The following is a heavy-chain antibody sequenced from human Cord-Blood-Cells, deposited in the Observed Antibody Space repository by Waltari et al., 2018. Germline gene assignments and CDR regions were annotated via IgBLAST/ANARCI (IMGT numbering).Heavy chain of an antibody. D-gene: IGHD3-10*01. CDR3: ARGGSGRDAFDI. Sequence: EVQLVESGGVVVQPGGSLRLSCAASGFTFDDCHMHWFRQAPGKGLEWVSLISWDGGSTYYADSGKGRFTISRDNSKNSLYLQMNSLRAEDTALYYCARGGSGRDAFDIWGQGTMVTVSS. CDR1: GFTFDDCH. J-gene: IGHJ3*02. CDR2: ISWDGGST. V-gene: IGHV3-43D*03.